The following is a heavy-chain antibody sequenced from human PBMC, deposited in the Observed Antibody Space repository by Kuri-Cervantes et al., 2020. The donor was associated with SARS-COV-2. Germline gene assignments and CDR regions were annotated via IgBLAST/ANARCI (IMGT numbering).Heavy chain of an antibody. CDR3: ARLGYCNSSSCNRGDYYYYYMDV. CDR2: IRQDGSQK. CDR1: GFTFSRYW. D-gene: IGHD2-2*03. V-gene: IGHV3-7*01. Sequence: GGSLRLSCAASGFTFSRYWMSWVRQAPGKGLEWVANIRQDGSQKLYVDSVKGRFTISRGNANNKMYLQMNSLRAEDTAVYYCARLGYCNSSSCNRGDYYYYYMDVWGNGSTVTVSS. J-gene: IGHJ6*03.